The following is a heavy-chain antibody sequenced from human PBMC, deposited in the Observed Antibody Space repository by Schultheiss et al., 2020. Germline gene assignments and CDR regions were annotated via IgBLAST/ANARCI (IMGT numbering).Heavy chain of an antibody. J-gene: IGHJ6*03. CDR2: ISYDGSNK. CDR1: GFTFSSYA. D-gene: IGHD4-11*01. CDR3: ARESAYSNYDYYYYYMDV. V-gene: IGHV3-30-3*01. Sequence: GGSLRLSCAASGFTFSSYAMHWVRQAPGKGLEWVAVISYDGSNKYYADSVKGRFTISRDNSKNTLYLQMNSLRAEDTAVYYCARESAYSNYDYYYYYMDVWGKGATVNVSS.